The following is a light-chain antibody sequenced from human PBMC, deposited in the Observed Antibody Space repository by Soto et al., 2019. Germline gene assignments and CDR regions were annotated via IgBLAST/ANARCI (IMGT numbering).Light chain of an antibody. Sequence: EIVLTQSPGTLSLSPGERATLSCRASQSVSSNYLAWYQKSPGQPPSLLIYGASNRANGVPDRFSGSGSGTDFTLTISRLEPEDLSVYYCQQYGTSPYTFGQGTKLEIK. CDR2: GAS. CDR1: QSVSSNY. V-gene: IGKV3-20*01. CDR3: QQYGTSPYT. J-gene: IGKJ2*01.